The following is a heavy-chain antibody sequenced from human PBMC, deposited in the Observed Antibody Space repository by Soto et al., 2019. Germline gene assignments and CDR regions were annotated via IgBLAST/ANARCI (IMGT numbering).Heavy chain of an antibody. CDR1: GASIGDYY. Sequence: SETLSLTCTVSGASIGDYYWSWIRQSPGKGLDWIGYFSPSGRTDYNPSLKSRVTLSVGTSKNQFSLELNSLTAPETAVYYCGRWSWITPQQDVRGQEALGTVAS. CDR3: GRWSWITPQQDV. J-gene: IGHJ4*02. V-gene: IGHV4-59*01. D-gene: IGHD5-12*01. CDR2: FSPSGRT.